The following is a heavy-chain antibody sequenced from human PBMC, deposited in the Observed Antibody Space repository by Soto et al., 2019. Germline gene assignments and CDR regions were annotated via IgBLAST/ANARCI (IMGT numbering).Heavy chain of an antibody. Sequence: SETLSLTCTVSCGSISSNNYYWGWFRQPPRKGLEWIGSIYYSGTTYYNPSLKSRLTISVDTSKNQFSLKLSSVTAADTAVYYCARHRLLTPPVYWGQGTLVTAPQ. CDR3: ARHRLLTPPVY. CDR1: CGSISSNNYY. V-gene: IGHV4-39*01. CDR2: IYYSGTT. D-gene: IGHD1-26*01. J-gene: IGHJ4*02.